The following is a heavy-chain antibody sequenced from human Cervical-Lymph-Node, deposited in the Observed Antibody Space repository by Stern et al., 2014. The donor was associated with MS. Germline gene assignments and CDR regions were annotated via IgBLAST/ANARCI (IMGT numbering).Heavy chain of an antibody. Sequence: VQLVQSGGCVVQPGRSLRLSCAASGFVFRRYALHWVRQAPGKGLEWVALSSYDGRDKCYTDSEKGRFTVSRDNSNNTVDLEMNSLRLEDTAVYYCAKGGSGSYLDWGQGSLVTVSS. CDR1: GFVFRRYA. D-gene: IGHD1-26*01. CDR2: SSYDGRDK. V-gene: IGHV3-30*04. CDR3: AKGGSGSYLD. J-gene: IGHJ4*02.